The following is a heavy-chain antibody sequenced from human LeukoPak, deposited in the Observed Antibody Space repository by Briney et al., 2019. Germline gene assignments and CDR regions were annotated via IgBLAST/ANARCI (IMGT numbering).Heavy chain of an antibody. Sequence: PSETLSLTCTVSGGSISSGGYYWSWIRQHPGKGLEWIGYIYYSGSTYYSPSLKSRVTISVDTSKNQFSLKLSSVTAADTAVYYCARGAATPGAFDIWGQGTMVTVSS. V-gene: IGHV4-31*03. D-gene: IGHD2-15*01. CDR1: GGSISSGGYY. J-gene: IGHJ3*02. CDR3: ARGAATPGAFDI. CDR2: IYYSGST.